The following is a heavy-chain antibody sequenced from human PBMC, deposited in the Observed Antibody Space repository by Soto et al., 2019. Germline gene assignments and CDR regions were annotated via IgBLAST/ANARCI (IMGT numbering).Heavy chain of an antibody. J-gene: IGHJ5*02. CDR3: VRGKSGTYS. Sequence: GGSLRLCCEASGFPLSSNWMNWVRKAPGRGLAWVSRLSPDGSLTHYADSVKGRFTISRDNAKDTLYLQMNNVRAEDTAVYFCVRGKSGTYSWGQGTLVTVSS. CDR2: LSPDGSLT. CDR1: GFPLSSNW. V-gene: IGHV3-74*01. D-gene: IGHD1-26*01.